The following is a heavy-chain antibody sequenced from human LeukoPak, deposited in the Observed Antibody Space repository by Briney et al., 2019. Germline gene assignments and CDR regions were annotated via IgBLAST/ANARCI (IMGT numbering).Heavy chain of an antibody. J-gene: IGHJ3*02. Sequence: SETLSLTCTVSGGSISITSYYWGWIRQPPGKGLEWIGSMYSSGSTYYNPSLKSRVTISVDTSKNQFSLKLSSVTAADTAVYFCAGGPPDCSSTSCYAFDAFEIWGKGKRVTVS. D-gene: IGHD2-2*01. CDR1: GGSISITSYY. CDR3: AGGPPDCSSTSCYAFDAFEI. V-gene: IGHV4-39*07. CDR2: MYSSGST.